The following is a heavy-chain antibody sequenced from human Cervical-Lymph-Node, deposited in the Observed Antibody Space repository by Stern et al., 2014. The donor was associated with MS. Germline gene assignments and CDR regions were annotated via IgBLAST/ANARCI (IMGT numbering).Heavy chain of an antibody. CDR1: GFTFSDYY. Sequence: VQLVESGGGLVKPGGSLRLSCAASGFTFSDYYLSWIRLAPGKGLEWVSYISGSSSPLYYAASVKGRFTVSRDNAKNSLYLQMNSLRVEDTAVYYCVRDRVVYSGYDRGMDVWGQGTTVTVSS. V-gene: IGHV3-11*01. D-gene: IGHD5-12*01. J-gene: IGHJ6*02. CDR3: VRDRVVYSGYDRGMDV. CDR2: ISGSSSPL.